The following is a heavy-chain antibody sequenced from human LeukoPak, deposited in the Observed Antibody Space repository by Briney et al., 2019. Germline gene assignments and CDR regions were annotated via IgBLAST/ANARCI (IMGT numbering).Heavy chain of an antibody. CDR3: ARVGVSGDCSSTSCFPYYMDV. D-gene: IGHD2-2*01. Sequence: GGSLRLSCAASGFTFGSYSMNWVRQAPGKGLEWVSSISSSSSYIYYADSVKGRFTISRDNAKNSLYLQMNSLRAEDTAVYYCARVGVSGDCSSTSCFPYYMDVWGKGTTVTVSS. V-gene: IGHV3-21*01. J-gene: IGHJ6*03. CDR1: GFTFGSYS. CDR2: ISSSSSYI.